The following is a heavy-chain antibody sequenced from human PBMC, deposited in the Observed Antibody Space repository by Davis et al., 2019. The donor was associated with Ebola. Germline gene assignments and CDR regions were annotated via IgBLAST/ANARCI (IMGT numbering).Heavy chain of an antibody. Sequence: ASVQVSCKASGYTFTGYYMHWVRQAPGQGLEWMGWTNPNSGGTNYAQKFQGWVTMTRDTSISKAYMELSRLRADDTHVYYCARGGGSSKRTMGYWGQGTLVTVSS. D-gene: IGHD1-26*01. V-gene: IGHV1-2*04. CDR1: GYTFTGYY. CDR2: TNPNSGGT. CDR3: ARGGGSSKRTMGY. J-gene: IGHJ4*02.